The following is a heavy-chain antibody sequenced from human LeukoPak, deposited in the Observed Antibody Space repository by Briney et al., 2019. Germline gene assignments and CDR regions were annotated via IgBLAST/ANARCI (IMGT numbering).Heavy chain of an antibody. J-gene: IGHJ4*02. Sequence: SGPALVKPTQTLTLTCNFSGFSLSTSGVAVAWIRQPPGKALEWLALIYWDDDKRYSPSLKSRLTITKDTSKNHVVLTMTNMDPVDTATYYCARSYYYSSGTYYNDYWGQGTQVTVSS. CDR1: GFSLSTSGVA. CDR2: IYWDDDK. D-gene: IGHD3-10*01. CDR3: ARSYYYSSGTYYNDY. V-gene: IGHV2-5*02.